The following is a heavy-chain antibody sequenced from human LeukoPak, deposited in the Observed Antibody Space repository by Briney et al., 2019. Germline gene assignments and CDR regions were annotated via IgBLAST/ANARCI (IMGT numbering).Heavy chain of an antibody. CDR2: ISEEGDRT. Sequence: PGGSLRLSCAASGFTFDGYAMHWVRQAPGKGLEWVSFISEEGDRTSYADSVKGRFTISRDNSKNSLYLQMSSLRGEDTAICYCASGGGAWYFFDYWGQGTLVTVSP. CDR1: GFTFDGYA. J-gene: IGHJ4*02. CDR3: ASGGGAWYFFDY. V-gene: IGHV3-43*02. D-gene: IGHD6-19*01.